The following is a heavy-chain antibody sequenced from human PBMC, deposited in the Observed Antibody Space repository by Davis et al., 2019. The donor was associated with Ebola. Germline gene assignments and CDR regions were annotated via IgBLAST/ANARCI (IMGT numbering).Heavy chain of an antibody. Sequence: GGSLRLSCAASGFTFSSYAMSWVRQAPGKGLEWVSTISGNGGSTYYAGSVKGRFTISRDNAKNSLYLQMNSLRDEDTAVYYCARFSAKLILLQYYFDYWGQGTLVTVSS. V-gene: IGHV3-23*01. CDR2: ISGNGGST. CDR1: GFTFSSYA. J-gene: IGHJ4*02. D-gene: IGHD2-15*01. CDR3: ARFSAKLILLQYYFDY.